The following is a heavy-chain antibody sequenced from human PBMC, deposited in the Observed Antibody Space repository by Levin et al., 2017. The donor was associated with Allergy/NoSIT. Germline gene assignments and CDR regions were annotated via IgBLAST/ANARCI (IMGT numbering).Heavy chain of an antibody. CDR1: GFTFSSYS. D-gene: IGHD6-13*01. Sequence: GGSLRLSCAASGFTFSSYSMNWVRQAPGKGLEWVSSISSSSSYIYYADSVKGRFTISRDNAKNSLYLQMNSLRAEDTAVYYCARELIAAAGTTFDYWGQGTLVTVSS. V-gene: IGHV3-21*01. J-gene: IGHJ4*02. CDR3: ARELIAAAGTTFDY. CDR2: ISSSSSYI.